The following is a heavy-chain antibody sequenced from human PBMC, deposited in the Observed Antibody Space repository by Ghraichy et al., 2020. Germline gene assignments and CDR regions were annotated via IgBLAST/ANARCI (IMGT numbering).Heavy chain of an antibody. Sequence: ASVKVSCKASGYTFTSYGISWVRQAPGQGLEWMGWISAYNGNTNYAQKLQGRVTMTRDTSTSTVYMELRSLRSEDTAVYYCARWSGDDSSGYWSSSDYWGQGTLVTVSS. CDR1: GYTFTSYG. J-gene: IGHJ4*02. V-gene: IGHV1-18*04. CDR2: ISAYNGNT. D-gene: IGHD3-22*01. CDR3: ARWSGDDSSGYWSSSDY.